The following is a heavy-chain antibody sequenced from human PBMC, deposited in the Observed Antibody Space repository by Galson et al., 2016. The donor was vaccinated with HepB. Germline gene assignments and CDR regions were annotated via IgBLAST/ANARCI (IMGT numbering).Heavy chain of an antibody. V-gene: IGHV4-39*02. D-gene: IGHD1-26*01. CDR3: ARPIRGGSYRCAFGI. CDR2: IYYSGYT. J-gene: IGHJ3*02. CDR1: GGSIRSSSYY. Sequence: SETLSLTCTVSGGSIRSSSYYWGWIRQPPGKGLEWIGSIYYSGYTYYSPSLKSRVTISVDTSKNHFSLKLSSVTAADTAVYYCARPIRGGSYRCAFGIWGQGTKVTVSS.